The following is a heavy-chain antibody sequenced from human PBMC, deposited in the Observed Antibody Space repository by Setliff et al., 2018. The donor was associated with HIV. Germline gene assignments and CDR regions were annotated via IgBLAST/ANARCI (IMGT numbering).Heavy chain of an antibody. CDR3: ARHDYYYYYYMDV. J-gene: IGHJ6*03. Sequence: PSETLSLTCTVSGGSISSSSYYWGWIRQPPGKGLEWIGSIYYSGRTYYNPSLKSRVTISVDTSKNQFSLKLSSVTAADTAVYYCARHDYYYYYYMDVWGKGTTVTVS. CDR2: IYYSGRT. V-gene: IGHV4-39*01. CDR1: GGSISSSSYY.